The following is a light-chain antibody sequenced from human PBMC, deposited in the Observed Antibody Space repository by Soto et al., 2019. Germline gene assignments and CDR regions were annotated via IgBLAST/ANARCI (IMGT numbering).Light chain of an antibody. Sequence: SVLSQPASVSGSPGQSITISCPGPSSDVGGYNYVSWYQQHPGKAPKLMIYDVSNRPSGVSNRFSGSNSGNTASLTISGLQAEDEADYYCSSYTSSSTYVFGTGTKVTVL. CDR2: DVS. CDR3: SSYTSSSTYV. V-gene: IGLV2-14*01. CDR1: SSDVGGYNY. J-gene: IGLJ1*01.